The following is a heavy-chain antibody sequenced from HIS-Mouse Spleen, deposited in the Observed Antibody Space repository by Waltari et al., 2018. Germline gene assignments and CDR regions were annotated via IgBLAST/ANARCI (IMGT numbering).Heavy chain of an antibody. CDR1: GGSISSSSYY. CDR3: AREIPYSSSWYDWYFDL. V-gene: IGHV4-39*07. J-gene: IGHJ2*01. Sequence: QLQLPESGPGLVKPSEPLSLTCTVSGGSISSSSYYSGWIRQPPGKGLEWIGSIYYSGSTYYNPSLKSRVTISVDTSKNQFSLKLSSVTAADTAVYYCAREIPYSSSWYDWYFDLWGRGTLVTVSS. CDR2: IYYSGST. D-gene: IGHD6-13*01.